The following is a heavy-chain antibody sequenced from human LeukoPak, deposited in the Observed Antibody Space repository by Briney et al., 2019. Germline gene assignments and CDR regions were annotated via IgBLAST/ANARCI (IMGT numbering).Heavy chain of an antibody. J-gene: IGHJ4*02. Sequence: GGSLRLSCAASGFTFSDYYMSWIRQAPGKGLEWVSYISSSGSTIYYADSVKGRFTISRGNAKNSLYLQMNSLRAEDTAVYYCASTHDYSNYGVDYWGQGTLVTVSS. CDR2: ISSSGSTI. D-gene: IGHD4-11*01. CDR1: GFTFSDYY. CDR3: ASTHDYSNYGVDY. V-gene: IGHV3-11*04.